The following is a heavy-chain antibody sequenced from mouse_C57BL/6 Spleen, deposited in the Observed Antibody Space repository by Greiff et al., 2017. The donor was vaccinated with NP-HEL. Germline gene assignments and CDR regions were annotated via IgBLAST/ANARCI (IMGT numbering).Heavy chain of an antibody. D-gene: IGHD2-14*01. V-gene: IGHV1-53*01. J-gene: IGHJ4*01. CDR1: GYTFTSYW. Sequence: VKLQEPGTELVKPGASVKLSCKASGYTFTSYWMHWVKQRPGQGLEWIGNINPSNGGTNYNEKFKSKATLTVDKSSSTAYMQLSSLTSEDSAVYYCAREGYTGAMDYWGQGTSVTVSS. CDR3: AREGYTGAMDY. CDR2: INPSNGGT.